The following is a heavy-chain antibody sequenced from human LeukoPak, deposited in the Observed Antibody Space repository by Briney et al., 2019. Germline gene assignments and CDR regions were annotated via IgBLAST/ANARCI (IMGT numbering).Heavy chain of an antibody. D-gene: IGHD2-15*01. V-gene: IGHV1-18*01. Sequence: ASVKVSCKTSGYTFTNYGISRVRQAPGQGLEWMGWISAYSDNTNYAQKFQGRVTMTSDTSTSTAYMELRSLISDDTAVYYCARDCIGCHGFDYWGQGTLVTVSS. J-gene: IGHJ4*02. CDR2: ISAYSDNT. CDR1: GYTFTNYG. CDR3: ARDCIGCHGFDY.